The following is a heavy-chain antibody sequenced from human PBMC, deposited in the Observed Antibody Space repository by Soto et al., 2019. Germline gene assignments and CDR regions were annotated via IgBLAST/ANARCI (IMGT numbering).Heavy chain of an antibody. CDR3: GRVRSGWAYLFDS. Sequence: GGTLRLSCAAAGFSVSSNYMSWVRQAPGKGPEWVSIIYSSGSAYYADSVEGRFTISRDNSKNTVYLHMTGLRADDTAVYFCGRVRSGWAYLFDSWGQGTRFTVAS. J-gene: IGHJ4*02. CDR2: IYSSGSA. V-gene: IGHV3-53*01. CDR1: GFSVSSNY. D-gene: IGHD6-19*01.